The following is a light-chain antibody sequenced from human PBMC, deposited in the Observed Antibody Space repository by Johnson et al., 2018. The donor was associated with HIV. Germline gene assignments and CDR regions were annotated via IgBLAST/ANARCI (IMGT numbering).Light chain of an antibody. CDR1: SSNIGNNY. J-gene: IGLJ1*01. V-gene: IGLV1-51*02. Sequence: QSVLTQPPSVSAAPGQKVTISCSGSSSNIGNNYVSWYQQLPGTAPKLLIYENNKRPSGIPDRFSGYKSGTSATLDITGLQPVDEADNYCATWDNSLKGVFGTGTKVTVL. CDR3: ATWDNSLKGV. CDR2: ENN.